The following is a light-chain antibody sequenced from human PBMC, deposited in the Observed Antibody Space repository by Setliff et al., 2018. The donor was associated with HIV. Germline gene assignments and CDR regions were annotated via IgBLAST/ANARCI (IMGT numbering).Light chain of an antibody. Sequence: QSVLAQPASVSGSPGQSSTISCTGTRSDIGTYDLVSWYRQYPGKAPKLIIYEVNRRPAGVSDRLSGSKSGNTASLTISGLRAEDEATYYCCSYTSSTTYVFGTGTKGTVL. CDR3: CSYTSSTTYV. J-gene: IGLJ1*01. V-gene: IGLV2-23*02. CDR2: EVN. CDR1: RSDIGTYDL.